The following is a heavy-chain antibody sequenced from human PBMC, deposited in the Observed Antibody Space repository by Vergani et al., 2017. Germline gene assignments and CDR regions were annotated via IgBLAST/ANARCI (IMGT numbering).Heavy chain of an antibody. J-gene: IGHJ6*02. D-gene: IGHD3/OR15-3a*01. CDR2: ISAYSGET. CDR3: SRGRLYTSRNDFKFYGLGV. V-gene: IGHV1-18*01. CDR1: RYPFSRYG. Sequence: QAQLVQSGAEVKKPGASVRVSCKASRYPFSRYGISWVRQAPGQGLEWMGWISAYSGETRYARSLQGRVTMTTDASTNTAYMSLRSLRSDDTAIYYCSRGRLYTSRNDFKFYGLGVWGQGTTVTVTS.